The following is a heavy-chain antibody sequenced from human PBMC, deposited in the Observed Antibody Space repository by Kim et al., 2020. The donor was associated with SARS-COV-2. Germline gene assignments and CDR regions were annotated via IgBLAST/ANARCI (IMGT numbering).Heavy chain of an antibody. D-gene: IGHD2-8*02. V-gene: IGHV3-66*01. CDR1: GFTVSSNY. CDR3: ATSLEGAGGV. J-gene: IGHJ4*02. CDR2: IYSGDKT. Sequence: GGSLRLSCAASGFTVSSNYMSWLRQAPGKGLEWLSVIYSGDKTYYVESVKGRLTTTRDNSKNTLYLQMSSLRGEDTAAYYCATSLEGAGGVWGQGTLVT.